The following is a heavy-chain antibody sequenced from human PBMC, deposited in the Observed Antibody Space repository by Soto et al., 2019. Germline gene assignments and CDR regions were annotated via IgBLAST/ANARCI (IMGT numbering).Heavy chain of an antibody. CDR3: ARVALGSSGYYSPSIFDY. V-gene: IGHV4-30-4*01. CDR1: GGSISSGDYY. J-gene: IGHJ4*02. D-gene: IGHD3-22*01. CDR2: IYYSGST. Sequence: PSETLSLTCTVSGGSISSGDYYWSWIRQPPGKGLEWIGYIYYSGSTYYNPSLKSRVTISVDTSKNQFSLKLSSVTAADTAVYYCARVALGSSGYYSPSIFDYWGQGTLVTVSS.